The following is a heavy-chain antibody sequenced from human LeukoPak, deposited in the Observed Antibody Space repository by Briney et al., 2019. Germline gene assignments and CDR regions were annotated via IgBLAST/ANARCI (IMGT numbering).Heavy chain of an antibody. J-gene: IGHJ6*03. D-gene: IGHD6-6*01. CDR3: ARVRPYYYYMDV. V-gene: IGHV3-7*01. CDR2: IKQDGSEK. CDR1: GFTFSTYW. Sequence: GGSLRLSCAASGFTFSTYWMTWVRQAPGKGLEWVANIKQDGSEKYYVDSVKGRFTISRDNAKNSLYLQMNSLRAEDTAVYYCARVRPYYYYMDVWGKGTTVTVSS.